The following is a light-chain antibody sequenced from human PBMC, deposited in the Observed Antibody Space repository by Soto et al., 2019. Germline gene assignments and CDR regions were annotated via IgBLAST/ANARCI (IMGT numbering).Light chain of an antibody. Sequence: EVVLTQSPGTLSLSPGERATRSCRASQSVNNRLAWYQHKPGQAPRLLISGASSRATGIPDRFSGSGSATDFTLTISRLEPEDFALYYCQHYGRSPITFGQGTRLEI. V-gene: IGKV3-20*01. CDR1: QSVNNR. J-gene: IGKJ5*01. CDR3: QHYGRSPIT. CDR2: GAS.